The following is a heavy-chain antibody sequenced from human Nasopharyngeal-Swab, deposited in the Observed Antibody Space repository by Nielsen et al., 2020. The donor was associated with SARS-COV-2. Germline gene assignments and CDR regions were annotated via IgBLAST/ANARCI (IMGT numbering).Heavy chain of an antibody. J-gene: IGHJ5*02. V-gene: IGHV2-5*02. Sequence: WIRQPPGKGLEWLALIYWDDDKRYSPSLKSRLTITKDTSKNQVVLTMTNMEPVDTATYYCAHSPSSSTVTTTWFDPWGQGTLVTVSS. D-gene: IGHD4-17*01. CDR3: AHSPSSSTVTTTWFDP. CDR2: IYWDDDK.